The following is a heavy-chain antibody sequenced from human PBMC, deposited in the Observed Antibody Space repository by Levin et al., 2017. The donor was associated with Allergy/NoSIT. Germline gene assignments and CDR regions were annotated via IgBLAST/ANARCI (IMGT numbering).Heavy chain of an antibody. D-gene: IGHD2/OR15-2a*01. J-gene: IGHJ6*02. V-gene: IGHV4-39*07. CDR2: VYYDGSA. CDR1: GGSISSDSYY. Sequence: SETLSLTCTVSGGSISSDSYYWAWIRQPPGKGLEWIGSVYYDGSAYYNPSLKSRVTISIDTSKNQFSLRLNSVTAADTAVYYCAGEPNSPYYYHYGLDVWGHGTTVTVSS. CDR3: AGEPNSPYYYHYGLDV.